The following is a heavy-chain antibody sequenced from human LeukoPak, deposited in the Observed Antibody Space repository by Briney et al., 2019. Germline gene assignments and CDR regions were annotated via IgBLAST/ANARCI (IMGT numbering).Heavy chain of an antibody. CDR2: IYYSGST. D-gene: IGHD3-9*01. Sequence: SQTLSLTCTVSGGSISSGGYYWSWIRQHPGKGLEWIGYIYYSGSTYYNPSLKSRVTISVDTSKNQFSLKLSSVTAADTAVYYCARGDFYDILTGYLFDYWGQGTLVTVSS. CDR3: ARGDFYDILTGYLFDY. V-gene: IGHV4-31*03. J-gene: IGHJ4*02. CDR1: GGSISSGGYY.